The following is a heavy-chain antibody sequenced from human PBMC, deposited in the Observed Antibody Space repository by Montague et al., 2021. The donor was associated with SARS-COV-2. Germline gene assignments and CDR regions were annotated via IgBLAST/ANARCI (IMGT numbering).Heavy chain of an antibody. J-gene: IGHJ4*02. D-gene: IGHD2-2*01. CDR1: GSWNSGAY. CDR3: ARLVSSSGCRFDY. CDR2: VCFKERT. Sequence: SETLSLTCSRLGSWNSGAYRKSTRLNSSHDSESYAVVCFKERTNYNPSLKSRVTISIDMSKNQFSLNLESVTAADTAVYYCARLVSSSGCRFDYWGQGTLVIVSS. V-gene: IGHV4-34*01.